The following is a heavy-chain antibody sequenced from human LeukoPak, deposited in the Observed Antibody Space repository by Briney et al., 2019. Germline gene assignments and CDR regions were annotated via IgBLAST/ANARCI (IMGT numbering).Heavy chain of an antibody. D-gene: IGHD3-10*01. V-gene: IGHV3-74*01. CDR2: INSDGSST. CDR3: ARCRTDYGSGSYPFDY. Sequence: GGSLRLSCAASGFTFSSYWMHWVRQAPGKGLVWVSRINSDGSSTSYADSVKGRFTISRDNAKNTLYLQMNSLRAEDTAVYYCARCRTDYGSGSYPFDYWGQGTLVTVSS. CDR1: GFTFSSYW. J-gene: IGHJ4*02.